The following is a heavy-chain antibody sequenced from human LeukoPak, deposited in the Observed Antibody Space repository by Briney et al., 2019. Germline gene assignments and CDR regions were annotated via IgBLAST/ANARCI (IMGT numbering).Heavy chain of an antibody. V-gene: IGHV3-23*01. Sequence: GGSLRLSCAASGFTFSSYAMSWVRQAPGKGLEWVSAISGSGGSTYYADSVKGRFTISRDNSKNTLYLQMNSLRAEDTAVYYCARASSGWPNFDYWGQGTLVTVSS. D-gene: IGHD6-19*01. CDR2: ISGSGGST. CDR3: ARASSGWPNFDY. J-gene: IGHJ4*02. CDR1: GFTFSSYA.